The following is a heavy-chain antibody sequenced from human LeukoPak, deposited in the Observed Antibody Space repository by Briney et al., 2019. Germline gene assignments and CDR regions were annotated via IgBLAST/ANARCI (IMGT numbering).Heavy chain of an antibody. V-gene: IGHV4-59*01. J-gene: IGHJ1*01. D-gene: IGHD4/OR15-4a*01. CDR2: VHHSGRT. Sequence: KTSETLSLTCNVSGASIFNYYWSWIRQAPGKGLEWIGYVHHSGRTNSNPSLGSRATMSVDTSASQLSLNLTSVTTADTAVYFCARDLRAKYWGQGTLVFVSS. CDR1: GASIFNYY. CDR3: ARDLRAKY.